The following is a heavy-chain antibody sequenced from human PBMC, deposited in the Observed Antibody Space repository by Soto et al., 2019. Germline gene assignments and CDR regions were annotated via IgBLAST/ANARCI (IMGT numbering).Heavy chain of an antibody. D-gene: IGHD4-17*01. V-gene: IGHV3-30*04. J-gene: IGHJ6*02. CDR3: ATDNPPAPHYGDYASSYYYGMDV. CDR2: ISCDGRNK. Sequence: GGSRRLSGAAAGCTFRSYAMHWGRQAPGKGLEWVAVISCDGRNKYYAGSVKGRFTISRDNSKNTLYLQMNSLRADDTAVYYCATDNPPAPHYGDYASSYYYGMDVWGQGTTVTVPS. CDR1: GCTFRSYA.